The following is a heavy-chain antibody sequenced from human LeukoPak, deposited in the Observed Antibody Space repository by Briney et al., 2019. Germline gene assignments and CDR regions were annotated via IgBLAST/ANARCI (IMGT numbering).Heavy chain of an antibody. CDR2: ITSTSSYI. J-gene: IGHJ6*03. V-gene: IGHV3-21*01. CDR3: ARDPYSGSYGNCYYYYMDV. CDR1: GFTFSNYN. Sequence: PGGSLRLSCAASGFTFSNYNMNWVRQAPGKGLEWISSITSTSSYIYYADSVRGRFTISRDNAKNSLYLQMHSLRAEDTALYFCARDPYSGSYGNCYYYYMDVWGKGTTVTISS. D-gene: IGHD1-26*01.